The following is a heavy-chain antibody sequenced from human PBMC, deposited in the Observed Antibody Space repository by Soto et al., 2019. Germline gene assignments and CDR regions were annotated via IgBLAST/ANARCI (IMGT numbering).Heavy chain of an antibody. CDR3: ATGRGRDGYNHFDN. D-gene: IGHD2-21*01. Sequence: PSETLSLTCAVYGGYIISSNWWTWVRQPPGKGLKWIGEIYHSGSTNFNPSLKSRVTISVDKSKNQISLKLSSVTAEDTAVYYCATGRGRDGYNHFDNWGQGTLVTVSS. CDR2: IYHSGST. V-gene: IGHV4-4*02. CDR1: GGYIISSNW. J-gene: IGHJ4*02.